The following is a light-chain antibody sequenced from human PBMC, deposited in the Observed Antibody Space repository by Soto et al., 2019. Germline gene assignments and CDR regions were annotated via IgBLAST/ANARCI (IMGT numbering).Light chain of an antibody. V-gene: IGKV1-39*01. J-gene: IGKJ4*01. CDR2: GTS. CDR3: QQSYNVPLT. CDR1: QNINNN. Sequence: DIQMTQSPSSLSASVGDRVTISCRASQNINNNVNWYQQKPGTAPNLLIYGTSSLQTGVPSRFSGSGSGTDFTLTINSLQPEDFATYYCQQSYNVPLTFGGGTKVEIK.